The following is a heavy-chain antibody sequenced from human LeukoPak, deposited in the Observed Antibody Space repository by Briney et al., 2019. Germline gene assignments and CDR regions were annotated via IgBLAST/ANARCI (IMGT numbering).Heavy chain of an antibody. CDR1: GFTFSTYG. J-gene: IGHJ5*02. Sequence: PGGSLRLSCAASGFTFSTYGMHWVRQAPGKGLEWVAFIQYDGSSKYYADSVKGRFTVSRDNSKNTLYLQMNSLRAEDTAVYYCAKDGLAPYDFWSGYPNWFDPWGQGTLVTVSS. D-gene: IGHD3-3*01. CDR3: AKDGLAPYDFWSGYPNWFDP. V-gene: IGHV3-30*02. CDR2: IQYDGSSK.